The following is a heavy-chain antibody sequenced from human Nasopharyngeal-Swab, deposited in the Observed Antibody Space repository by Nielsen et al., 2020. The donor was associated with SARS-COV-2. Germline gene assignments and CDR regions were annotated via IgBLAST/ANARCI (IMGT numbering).Heavy chain of an antibody. V-gene: IGHV3-9*01. J-gene: IGHJ4*02. CDR3: AKDKRVVTYYFDY. D-gene: IGHD3-22*01. CDR2: ISWNSGSI. Sequence: GGSLRLSCAASGFTFADYAMHWVRQAPGKGLEWVSGISWNSGSIGYADSVKGRFTISRDNAKNSLYLQMNSLRAEDTALYYCAKDKRVVTYYFDYWGQGTLVTVSS. CDR1: GFTFADYA.